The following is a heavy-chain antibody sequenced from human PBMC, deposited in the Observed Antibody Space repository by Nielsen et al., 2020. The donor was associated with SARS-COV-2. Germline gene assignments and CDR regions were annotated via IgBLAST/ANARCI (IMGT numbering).Heavy chain of an antibody. J-gene: IGHJ4*02. CDR2: IFYSGST. V-gene: IGHV4-38-2*02. D-gene: IGHD5-12*01. CDR3: ASQDRGYSGYVLDY. CDR1: GYSISSGYY. Sequence: SETLSLTCTVSGYSISSGYYWGWIRQPPGKGLEWIGSIFYSGSTYYNPSLRSRVSISVDTSKNQFSLNLSSVTAADTAVYYCASQDRGYSGYVLDYWGQGTLVTVSS.